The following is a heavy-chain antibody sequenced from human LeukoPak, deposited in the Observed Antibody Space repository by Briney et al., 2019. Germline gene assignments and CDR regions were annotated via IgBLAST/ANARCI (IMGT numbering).Heavy chain of an antibody. D-gene: IGHD5-12*01. V-gene: IGHV4-34*01. J-gene: IGHJ4*02. Sequence: PSETLSLTCAVYGGSFSGYYWSWIRQPPGKGLEWIGEINHSGSTNYNPPLKSRVTISVDTSKNQFSLKLSSVTAADTAVYYCARGIRRGYGYWGQGTLVTVSS. CDR1: GGSFSGYY. CDR3: ARGIRRGYGY. CDR2: INHSGST.